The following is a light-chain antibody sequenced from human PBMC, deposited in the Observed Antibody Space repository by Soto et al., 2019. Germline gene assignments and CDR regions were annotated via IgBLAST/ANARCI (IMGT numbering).Light chain of an antibody. CDR1: QSISTY. Sequence: GERGAITCLASQSISTYLNWYQQKPGKAPKVLIYAASNLQSGVPPRFSGSGSGTDFTLTISSLQPEDVATYFCQQSYRTPITFGQGTRLEIK. J-gene: IGKJ5*01. CDR3: QQSYRTPIT. CDR2: AAS. V-gene: IGKV1-39*01.